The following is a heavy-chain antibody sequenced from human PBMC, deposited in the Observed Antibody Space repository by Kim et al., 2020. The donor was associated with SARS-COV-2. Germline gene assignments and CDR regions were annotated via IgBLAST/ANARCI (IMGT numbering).Heavy chain of an antibody. D-gene: IGHD6-19*01. Sequence: SETLSLSCSVSGGSISTSFHWGWIRQPPGKGPEYIGNIHFTGGTSYNPSLKSRVTISIDRPKNQFSLKLTSVTAADTAIYYCVRYNNGWDYWCQGTLVTV. CDR2: IHFTGGT. CDR1: GGSISTSFH. CDR3: VRYNNGWDY. J-gene: IGHJ4*02. V-gene: IGHV4-39*01.